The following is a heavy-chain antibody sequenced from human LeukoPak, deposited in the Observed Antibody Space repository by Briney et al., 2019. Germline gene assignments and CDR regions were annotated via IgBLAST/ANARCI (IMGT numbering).Heavy chain of an antibody. Sequence: GESLKISCKASGYTFTSYFIAWVRQMPGKGLEWMGIIFPGDSDTRYSPSFQGQVTISADKSISTAYLQWSSLKASDTAMYYCARGSGSYPKNLDYWGQGTLVTVSS. CDR2: IFPGDSDT. V-gene: IGHV5-51*01. CDR3: ARGSGSYPKNLDY. CDR1: GYTFTSYF. J-gene: IGHJ4*02. D-gene: IGHD1-26*01.